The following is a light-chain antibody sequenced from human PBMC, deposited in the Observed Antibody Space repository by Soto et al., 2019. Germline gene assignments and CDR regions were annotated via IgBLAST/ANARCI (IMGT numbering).Light chain of an antibody. J-gene: IGKJ2*01. Sequence: EIVMTQSPATLSVSPGERATLSCRASQSVSSNLAWYQQKPGQAPRLLIYGASTRATGIPARFSGSGSGTEFTLTISSLLSEDFAVYYCQQYNTWPPGTFGQGTKL. CDR3: QQYNTWPPGT. CDR2: GAS. CDR1: QSVSSN. V-gene: IGKV3-15*01.